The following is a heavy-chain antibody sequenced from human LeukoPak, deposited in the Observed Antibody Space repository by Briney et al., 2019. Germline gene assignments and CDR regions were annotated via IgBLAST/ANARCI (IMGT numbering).Heavy chain of an antibody. CDR2: IHYSGSA. CDR1: GGSIRSGAYF. D-gene: IGHD3-22*01. Sequence: SETLSLTCTVSGGSIRSGAYFWSWIRQRPEKGLEWIGYIHYSGSAYYNPSPKSRITVSVDTTKNQFSLKLSSVTAADTAVYYCARERDSNYYDSRGYSDAFDIWGQGTMVTVSS. CDR3: ARERDSNYYDSRGYSDAFDI. V-gene: IGHV4-31*03. J-gene: IGHJ3*02.